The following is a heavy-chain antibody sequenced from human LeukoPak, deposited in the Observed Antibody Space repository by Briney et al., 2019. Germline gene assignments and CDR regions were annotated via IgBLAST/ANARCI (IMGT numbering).Heavy chain of an antibody. CDR3: ARIVSGWNWFDP. Sequence: SVTVSCKASGGTFSSYAISWVRQAPGQGLEWMGGIIPIFGTANYAQKFQGRVTITADESTSIAYMEPSSLRSEDTAVYYCARIVSGWNWFDPWGQGTLVTVSS. D-gene: IGHD6-19*01. CDR2: IIPIFGTA. V-gene: IGHV1-69*13. CDR1: GGTFSSYA. J-gene: IGHJ5*02.